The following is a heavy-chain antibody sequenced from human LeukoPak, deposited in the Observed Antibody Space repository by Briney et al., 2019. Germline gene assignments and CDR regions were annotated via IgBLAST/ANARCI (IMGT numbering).Heavy chain of an antibody. CDR2: IYYSGST. D-gene: IGHD2-2*01. Sequence: PSQTLSLTCTVSGGSISSGGYYWSWIRQHPGKGLEWIGYIYYSGSTYYSPSFKSRVTISVDTSKNQFSLKLSSVTAADTAVYYCARSVYCSSTSCDWFDPWGQGTLVTVSS. CDR3: ARSVYCSSTSCDWFDP. V-gene: IGHV4-31*03. CDR1: GGSISSGGYY. J-gene: IGHJ5*02.